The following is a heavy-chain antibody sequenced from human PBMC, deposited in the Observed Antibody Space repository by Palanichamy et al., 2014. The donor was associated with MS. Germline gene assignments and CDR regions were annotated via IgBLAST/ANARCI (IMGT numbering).Heavy chain of an antibody. Sequence: QVQLVQSGAEVKKPGASVKVSCKASGYIFNNYGITWVRQAPGQVLEWMGWISAYNGNTNYAQRLQGRVTMTIDTSTKTAYMELRSLRSDGTAMYYCARSSPDSSSPSAYWGQGTLVTVSS. CDR2: ISAYNGNT. J-gene: IGHJ4*02. V-gene: IGHV1-18*01. CDR1: GYIFNNYG. CDR3: ARSSPDSSSPSAY. D-gene: IGHD3-22*01.